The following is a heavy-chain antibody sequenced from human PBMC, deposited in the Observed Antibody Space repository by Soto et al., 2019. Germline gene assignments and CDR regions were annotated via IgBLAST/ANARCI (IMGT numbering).Heavy chain of an antibody. CDR2: IYHSGST. CDR3: ARRGGGVVLTATTPFDY. D-gene: IGHD2-21*02. Sequence: QVPLQESGPRLERPSGTLSLTCTVSSGSISTANWWSWVRQPPGRGLEWIGEIYHSGSTNYNLSLKSRVPLSVDKSTNQCSLRLSSVTAADTPMYYCARRGGGVVLTATTPFDYWGQGTRVTVSS. CDR1: SGSISTANW. J-gene: IGHJ4*02. V-gene: IGHV4-4*02.